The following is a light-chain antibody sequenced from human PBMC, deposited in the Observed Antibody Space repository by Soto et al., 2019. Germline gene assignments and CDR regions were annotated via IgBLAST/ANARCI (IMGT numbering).Light chain of an antibody. J-gene: IGKJ2*01. CDR3: QQYSSSLMYT. Sequence: EIVLTQSPGTLSLSPGERATLSCRASQSVGNNYLAWYQQKPGQAPRLLIYGASSRATGIPDRFSGSGSGTDFTLTISRLEPDDCAVYYCQQYSSSLMYTFGQGTKLEIK. CDR2: GAS. V-gene: IGKV3-20*01. CDR1: QSVGNNY.